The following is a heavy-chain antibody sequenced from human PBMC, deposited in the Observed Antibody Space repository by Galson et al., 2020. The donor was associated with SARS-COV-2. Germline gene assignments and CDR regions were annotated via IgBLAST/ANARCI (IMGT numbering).Heavy chain of an antibody. J-gene: IGHJ4*02. D-gene: IGHD4-17*01. CDR3: AKDWGNDYGDYGPDY. Sequence: GGSLRLSCAASGFTFSSYGMHWVRQAPGKGLEWVAVISYDGSNKYYADSVKGRFTISRDNSKNTLYLQMNSLRAEDTAVYYCAKDWGNDYGDYGPDYWGQGTLVTVSS. CDR1: GFTFSSYG. CDR2: ISYDGSNK. V-gene: IGHV3-30*18.